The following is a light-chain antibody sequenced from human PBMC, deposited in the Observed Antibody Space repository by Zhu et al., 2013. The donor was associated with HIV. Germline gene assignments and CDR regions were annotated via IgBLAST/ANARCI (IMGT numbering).Light chain of an antibody. V-gene: IGLV2-8*01. Sequence: QSALTQPASVSGSPGQSITISCTGTSSDVGGYKYVSWYQHHPGKAPKLLIYDVNKWPSGVPDRFSGSKSGNTASLTVSGLQAEDEADYYCSSYAGSNNVVFGGGTKLTVL. J-gene: IGLJ2*01. CDR1: SSDVGGYKY. CDR2: DVN. CDR3: SSYAGSNNVV.